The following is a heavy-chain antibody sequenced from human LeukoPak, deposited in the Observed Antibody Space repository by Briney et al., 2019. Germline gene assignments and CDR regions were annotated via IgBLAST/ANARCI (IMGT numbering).Heavy chain of an antibody. V-gene: IGHV3-23*01. CDR1: GFTFSSYA. CDR2: ISGSGGST. CDR3: AKTNHWYSSGSYSYGMDV. J-gene: IGHJ6*02. D-gene: IGHD6-19*01. Sequence: GSLRLSCAASGFTFSSYAMSWVRQAPGKGLEWVPAISGSGGSTYYADSVKGRFTISRDNSKNTLYLQMNSLRAEDTAVYYCAKTNHWYSSGSYSYGMDVWGQGTTVTVSS.